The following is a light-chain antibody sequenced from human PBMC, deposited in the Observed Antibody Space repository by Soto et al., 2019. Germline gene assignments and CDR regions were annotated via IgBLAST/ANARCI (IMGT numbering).Light chain of an antibody. CDR2: NDS. V-gene: IGLV3-21*02. J-gene: IGLJ1*01. CDR1: NMGIKG. Sequence: SYALTQPPSVSVAPGQTARITCGGNNMGIKGVHWYQQKPGQAPVLVLYNDSDRPSGIPERFSGSNSGNAATLTISRVEAGDEADYYCQVWDSDHSYVFGAGTKLTV. CDR3: QVWDSDHSYV.